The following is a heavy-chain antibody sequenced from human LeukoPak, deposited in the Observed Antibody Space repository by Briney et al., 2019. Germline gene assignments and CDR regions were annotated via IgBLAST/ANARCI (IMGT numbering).Heavy chain of an antibody. V-gene: IGHV4-59*11. D-gene: IGHD2-21*02. CDR2: IYYSGST. J-gene: IGHJ5*02. CDR3: ARDLVVTGWFDP. Sequence: SETLSLTCTVSGGSISSHYWSWIRQPPGKGLEWIGYIYYSGSTNYNPSLKSRATISVDTSKNQFSLKLSSVTAADTAVYYCARDLVVTGWFDPWGQGTLVTVSS. CDR1: GGSISSHY.